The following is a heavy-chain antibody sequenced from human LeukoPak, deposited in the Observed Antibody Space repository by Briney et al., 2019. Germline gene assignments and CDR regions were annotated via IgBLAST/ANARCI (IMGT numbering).Heavy chain of an antibody. CDR3: ARGRRSNWFDP. D-gene: IGHD1-14*01. V-gene: IGHV4-34*01. CDR1: GGSFSGYY. J-gene: IGHJ5*02. CDR2: INHSGST. Sequence: PSETLSLTCAVYGGSFSGYYWSWIRQPPGKGLEWIGEINHSGSTNYNPSLKSRVTISVDTSKNQFSLKLNSVTAADTAVYYCARGRRSNWFDPWGQGTLVTVSS.